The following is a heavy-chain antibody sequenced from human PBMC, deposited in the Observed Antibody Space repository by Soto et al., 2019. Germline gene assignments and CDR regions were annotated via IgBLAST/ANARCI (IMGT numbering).Heavy chain of an antibody. Sequence: PGESLKISCKGSGYSFTSYWISWVRQMPGKGLEWMGRIDPSDSYTNYSPSFQGHVTISADKSISTAYLQWSSLKASDTAMYYCARQNYYDSSGQNYYYFDYWGQGTLVTVSS. CDR3: ARQNYYDSSGQNYYYFDY. V-gene: IGHV5-10-1*01. J-gene: IGHJ4*02. D-gene: IGHD3-22*01. CDR1: GYSFTSYW. CDR2: IDPSDSYT.